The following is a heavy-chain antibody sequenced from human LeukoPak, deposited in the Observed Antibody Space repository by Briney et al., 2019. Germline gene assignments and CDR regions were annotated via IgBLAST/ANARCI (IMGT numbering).Heavy chain of an antibody. V-gene: IGHV3-66*04. CDR3: ARRRGGYGEGEFDY. Sequence: GGSLRLSCTASGFTASSKYMSWVRQASGKGLEWVSFIRSDATTAYADSVQGRFTISRGDSKNTLYLQMNSLRVEDTAVYYCARRRGGYGEGEFDYWGQGTLVTVSS. D-gene: IGHD4-17*01. J-gene: IGHJ4*02. CDR2: IRSDATT. CDR1: GFTASSKY.